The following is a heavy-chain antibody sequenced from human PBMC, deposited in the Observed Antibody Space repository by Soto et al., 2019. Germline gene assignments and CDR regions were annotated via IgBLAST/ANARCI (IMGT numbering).Heavy chain of an antibody. CDR1: GFTISSNY. CDR3: ARDSDYYGMDV. CDR2: IYTGGST. J-gene: IGHJ6*02. V-gene: IGHV3-53*01. D-gene: IGHD3-10*01. Sequence: PGGSLRLSCAASGFTISSNYMSGVRQAPGKGLEWVSVIYTGGSTYYADSVKGRFTISRDNSKNTLYLQMNSLRAEDTAVYYCARDSDYYGMDVWGQGTTVTVSS.